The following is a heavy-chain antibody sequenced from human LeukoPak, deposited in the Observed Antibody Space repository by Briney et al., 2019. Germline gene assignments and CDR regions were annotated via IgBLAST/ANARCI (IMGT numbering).Heavy chain of an antibody. CDR2: ISSEGGST. CDR1: GFTFSSYA. Sequence: GGSLRLSCAASGFTFSSYAMHWVRQAPGKGLQYVSAISSEGGSTYYADSVKGRFTISRDNSKNTVYLQMGSLRGEDMAVYYCARRYCSSTSCSPFDYWGQGTLVTISS. J-gene: IGHJ4*02. D-gene: IGHD2-2*01. CDR3: ARRYCSSTSCSPFDY. V-gene: IGHV3-64*02.